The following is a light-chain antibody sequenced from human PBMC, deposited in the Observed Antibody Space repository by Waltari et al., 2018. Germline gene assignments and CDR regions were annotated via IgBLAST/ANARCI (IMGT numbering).Light chain of an antibody. CDR1: QSVSRT. CDR2: GAS. J-gene: IGKJ1*01. CDR3: QHYVSLPAT. Sequence: EIVLTQSPGTLFLSPGEGATLSCRASQSVSRTLAWYQQKPGQAPRLLIYGASRMATGIPDRFSGSGSGTDFSLTISRLEPDDSAVYFCQHYVSLPATFGQGTKVEIK. V-gene: IGKV3-20*01.